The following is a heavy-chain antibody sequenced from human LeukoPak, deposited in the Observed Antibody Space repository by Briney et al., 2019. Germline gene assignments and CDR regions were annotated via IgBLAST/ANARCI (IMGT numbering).Heavy chain of an antibody. CDR1: GFSLSDYG. V-gene: IGHV3-48*02. J-gene: IGHJ4*02. Sequence: PGGSLRLSCSASGFSLSDYGMSWVRQAPGKGLEWVSYITMNSVRFYADSVKGRFTISRDNDKNSVYLQMNNLRDEDTAVYFCTGGRYQLLGPNDSWGQGSLVTVSS. CDR3: TGGRYQLLGPNDS. D-gene: IGHD2-2*01. CDR2: ITMNSVR.